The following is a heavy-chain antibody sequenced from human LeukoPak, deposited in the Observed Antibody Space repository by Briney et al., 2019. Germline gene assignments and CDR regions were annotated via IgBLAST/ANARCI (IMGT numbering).Heavy chain of an antibody. CDR3: ARVRQLPNWFDP. CDR1: GYTFTSYA. D-gene: IGHD6-6*01. Sequence: ASVTVSCKASGYTFTSYAMHWVRQAPGQRLEWMGWINAGNGNTKYSQKFQGRVTITRDTSASTAYMELSSLRSEDTAVYYCARVRQLPNWFDPWGQGTLVTVSS. CDR2: INAGNGNT. V-gene: IGHV1-3*01. J-gene: IGHJ5*02.